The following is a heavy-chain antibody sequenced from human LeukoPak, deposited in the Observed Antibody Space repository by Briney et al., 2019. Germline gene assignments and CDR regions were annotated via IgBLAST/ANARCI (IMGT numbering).Heavy chain of an antibody. CDR1: GGSISSGDYY. CDR2: IYYSGST. J-gene: IGHJ5*02. V-gene: IGHV4-30-4*01. D-gene: IGHD6-13*01. Sequence: PSETLSLTCTVSGGSISSGDYYWSWIRQPPGKGLEWIGYIYYSGSTYYNPSLKSRVTISVDTSKNQFSLKLSSVTAADTAVYYCARLTRSYSSSWYSNWFDPWGQGTLVTVSS. CDR3: ARLTRSYSSSWYSNWFDP.